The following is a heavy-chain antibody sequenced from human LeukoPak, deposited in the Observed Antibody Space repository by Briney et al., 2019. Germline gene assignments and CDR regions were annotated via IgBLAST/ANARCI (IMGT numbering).Heavy chain of an antibody. CDR1: GGHISTYY. CDR3: ASGITYSIWYLDY. D-gene: IGHD5-12*01. J-gene: IGHJ4*02. Sequence: SETLSLTCTVSGGHISTYYWRWIRHAPGKGREWIGYTYCCGITNYNPSLKSRVIISVDTSKDLSSLKLSSVTAADTAVYFCASGITYSIWYLDYWGQGTLVTVSS. CDR2: TYCCGIT. V-gene: IGHV4-59*01.